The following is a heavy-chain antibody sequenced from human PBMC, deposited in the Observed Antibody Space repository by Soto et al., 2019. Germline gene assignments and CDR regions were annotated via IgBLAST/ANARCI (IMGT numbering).Heavy chain of an antibody. CDR1: GFTFSSYA. D-gene: IGHD6-19*01. J-gene: IGHJ3*02. CDR3: AKDKPAEYSSGWYSDLVIAFDI. V-gene: IGHV3-23*01. CDR2: ISGSGGST. Sequence: GGSLRLSCAASGFTFSSYAMSWVRQAPGKGQEWVSAISGSGGSTYYADSVKGRFTISRDNSKNTLYLQMNSLRAEDTAVYYCAKDKPAEYSSGWYSDLVIAFDIWGQGTMVTVSS.